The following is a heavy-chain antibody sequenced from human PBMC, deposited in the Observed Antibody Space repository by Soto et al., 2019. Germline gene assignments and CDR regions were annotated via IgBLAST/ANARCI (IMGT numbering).Heavy chain of an antibody. CDR2: IWYDGSNK. CDR1: GFTFSSYG. CDR3: ARDPFGHSLLWFGDNYGMDV. J-gene: IGHJ6*02. D-gene: IGHD3-10*01. V-gene: IGHV3-33*01. Sequence: QVQLVESGGGVVQPGRSLRLSCAASGFTFSSYGVHWVRHAPGKGLEWVAVIWYDGSNKYYADSVKGRFTISRGNSKNTLYLQMNSLRAEDTAVYYCARDPFGHSLLWFGDNYGMDVWGQGTTVTVSS.